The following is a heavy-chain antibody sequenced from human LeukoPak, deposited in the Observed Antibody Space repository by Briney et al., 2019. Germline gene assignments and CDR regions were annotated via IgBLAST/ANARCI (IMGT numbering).Heavy chain of an antibody. CDR3: ARRVGWPTTTYYYMDV. CDR1: GGSITDFY. J-gene: IGHJ6*03. V-gene: IGHV4-59*01. D-gene: IGHD6-19*01. Sequence: PSETLSLTCSVSGGSITDFYWSWIRKSPGKGLEYIGYIYHSGSTNYNPSLKSRVTISLDTSSNNFFLKMTSVSASDTAVYYCARRVGWPTTTYYYMDVWGKGTTVTIS. CDR2: IYHSGST.